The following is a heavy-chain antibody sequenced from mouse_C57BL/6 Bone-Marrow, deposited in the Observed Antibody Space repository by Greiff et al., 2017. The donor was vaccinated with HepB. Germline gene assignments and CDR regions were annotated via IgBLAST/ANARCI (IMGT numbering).Heavy chain of an antibody. CDR1: GYTFTDYY. Sequence: EVKLQQSGPVLVKPGASVKMSCKASGYTFTDYYMNWVKQSHGKSLEWIGVINPYNGGTSYNQKFKGKATLTVDKSSSTAYMELNSLTSEDSAVYYCARKTVVADYWGQGTTLTVSS. CDR3: ARKTVVADY. CDR2: INPYNGGT. J-gene: IGHJ2*01. D-gene: IGHD1-1*01. V-gene: IGHV1-19*01.